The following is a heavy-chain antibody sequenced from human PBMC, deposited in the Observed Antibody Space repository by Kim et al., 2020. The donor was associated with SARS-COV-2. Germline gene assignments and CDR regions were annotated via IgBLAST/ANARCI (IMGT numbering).Heavy chain of an antibody. Sequence: SETLSLTCTVSGGSISSYYWSWIRQPPGKGLEWIGYIYYSGSTNYNPSLKSRVTISVDTSKNRFSLKLSSVTAADTAVYYCAGDEDYRWGLFDYWGQGTLVTVSS. V-gene: IGHV4-59*12. J-gene: IGHJ4*02. CDR2: IYYSGST. D-gene: IGHD4-4*01. CDR3: AGDEDYRWGLFDY. CDR1: GGSISSYY.